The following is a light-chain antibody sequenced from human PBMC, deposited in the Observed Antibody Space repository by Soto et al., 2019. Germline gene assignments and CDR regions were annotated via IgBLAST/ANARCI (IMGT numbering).Light chain of an antibody. V-gene: IGKV3-20*01. J-gene: IGKJ5*01. CDR1: QSVSSGY. CDR2: GTS. Sequence: EIVLKQSPGTLSLSPGERATLSCRASQSVSSGYLAWYQQKPGQALRLLIYGTSSRATGIADRFSGSGSGTDFTLTITRLEPEDLAVYYCQQYGSLITFGQGTRLEIK. CDR3: QQYGSLIT.